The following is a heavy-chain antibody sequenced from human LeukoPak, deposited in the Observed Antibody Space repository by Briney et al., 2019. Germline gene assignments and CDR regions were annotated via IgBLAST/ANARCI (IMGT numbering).Heavy chain of an antibody. Sequence: SQTLSLTCTVSGGSISSGSYYWSWIRQPAGKGLEWIGRIYTSGSTNYNPSLKSRVTISVDTSKNQFSLKLSSVTAADTAVYYCARDGYSGYGFDYWGQGTLVTVSS. J-gene: IGHJ4*02. D-gene: IGHD5-12*01. CDR1: GGSISSGSYY. V-gene: IGHV4-61*02. CDR3: ARDGYSGYGFDY. CDR2: IYTSGST.